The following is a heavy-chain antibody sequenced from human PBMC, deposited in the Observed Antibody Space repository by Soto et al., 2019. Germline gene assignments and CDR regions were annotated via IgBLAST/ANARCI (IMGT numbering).Heavy chain of an antibody. V-gene: IGHV3-23*01. CDR2: ITGSGGST. D-gene: IGHD4-17*01. J-gene: IGHJ4*02. CDR3: AKDRYGDYGGIDY. Sequence: EVQLLESGGGLVQPGGSLRLSCAASGFTFSTYAMIWVRQAPGKGLEWVSVITGSGGSTYYADSVKGRFTISRDTSKNTLCLQMNSLRAEDTAVYYCAKDRYGDYGGIDYWGQGTMVTVS. CDR1: GFTFSTYA.